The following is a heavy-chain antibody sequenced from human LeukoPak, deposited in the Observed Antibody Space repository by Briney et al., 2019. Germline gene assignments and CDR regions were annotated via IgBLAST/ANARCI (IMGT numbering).Heavy chain of an antibody. CDR2: IYYSGST. CDR3: ARHPLYCGGDCSIYFDY. J-gene: IGHJ4*02. V-gene: IGHV4-39*01. Sequence: SETLSLTCTVSGGSISSSSYYWGWIRQPPGKGPEWIGSIYYSGSTYYNPSLKSRVTISVDTSKNQFSLKLSSVTAADTAVYYCARHPLYCGGDCSIYFDYWGQGTLVTVSS. D-gene: IGHD2-21*02. CDR1: GGSISSSSYY.